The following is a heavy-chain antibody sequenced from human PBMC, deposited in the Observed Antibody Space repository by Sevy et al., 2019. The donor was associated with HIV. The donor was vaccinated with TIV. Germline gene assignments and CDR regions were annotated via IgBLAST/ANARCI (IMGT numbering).Heavy chain of an antibody. V-gene: IGHV3-23*01. Sequence: GGSLRLSCAASGFTFSSYAMSWVRQAPGKGLEWVSAISGSGGSTYYAASVKGRFTISRDNSKSSLYLQMNSLRGEDTAVYYCVLERLSSNVAEYFQNWGQGTLVTVSS. J-gene: IGHJ1*01. CDR2: ISGSGGST. D-gene: IGHD1-1*01. CDR3: VLERLSSNVAEYFQN. CDR1: GFTFSSYA.